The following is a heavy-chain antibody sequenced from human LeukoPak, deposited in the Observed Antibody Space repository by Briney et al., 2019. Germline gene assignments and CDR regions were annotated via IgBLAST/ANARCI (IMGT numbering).Heavy chain of an antibody. CDR2: ISYDGSNK. V-gene: IGHV3-30*18. CDR1: GFTFSSYW. J-gene: IGHJ1*01. D-gene: IGHD1-26*01. Sequence: GGSLRLSCAASGFTFSSYWMHWVRQAPGKGLEWVAVISYDGSNKYYADSVKGRFTISRDNSKNTLYLQMNSLRADDTAVFYCAKADEYSGSYLLGYFQHWGQGTLVTVSS. CDR3: AKADEYSGSYLLGYFQH.